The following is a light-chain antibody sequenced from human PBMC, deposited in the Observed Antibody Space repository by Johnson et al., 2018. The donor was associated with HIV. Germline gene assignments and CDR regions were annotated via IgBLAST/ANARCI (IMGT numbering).Light chain of an antibody. CDR3: GTWDSSLTSYV. CDR1: SSNIGSNY. J-gene: IGLJ1*01. Sequence: QSALTQPPSVSAAPGQRVTISCSGSSSNIGSNYVSWYQQVPGTAPKLLIYDNTKRPSGIPDRFSGSKSGPSATLGITGLQTGDEADYYCGTWDSSLTSYVFGAGTKVTVL. V-gene: IGLV1-51*01. CDR2: DNT.